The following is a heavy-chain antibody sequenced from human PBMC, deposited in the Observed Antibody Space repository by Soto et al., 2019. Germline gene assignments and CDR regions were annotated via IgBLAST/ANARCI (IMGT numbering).Heavy chain of an antibody. J-gene: IGHJ4*02. CDR2: IYYSGST. D-gene: IGHD1-1*01. Sequence: QVQLQESGPGLVRPSETLSLTCTVSGGSINTHYWSWIRQPPGKELEWIGYIYYSGSTKDSPSFQSRLTMSIDTSKKQFSLNLRSVTAADTAIYYCARVVHLERPCYFDYWGQGIVVTVS. CDR3: ARVVHLERPCYFDY. V-gene: IGHV4-59*11. CDR1: GGSINTHY.